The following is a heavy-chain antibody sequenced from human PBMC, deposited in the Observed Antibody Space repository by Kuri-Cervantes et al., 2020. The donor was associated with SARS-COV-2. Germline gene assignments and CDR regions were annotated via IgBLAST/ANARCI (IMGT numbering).Heavy chain of an antibody. J-gene: IGHJ5*02. CDR1: GYSISSGYY. CDR3: ARDPGDCSSTSCHPNWFDP. V-gene: IGHV4-38-2*02. Sequence: SETLSLTCTVSGYSISSGYYRGWIRQPPGKGLEWIGSIYHSGSTYYNPSLKSRVTISVDTSKNQFSLKLSSVTAADTAVYYCARDPGDCSSTSCHPNWFDPWGQGTLVTVSS. CDR2: IYHSGST. D-gene: IGHD2-2*01.